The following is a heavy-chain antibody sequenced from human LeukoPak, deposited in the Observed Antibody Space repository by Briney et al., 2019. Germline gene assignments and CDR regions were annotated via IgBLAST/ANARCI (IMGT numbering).Heavy chain of an antibody. D-gene: IGHD4-17*01. CDR3: ASPSVSDYGDYAFGY. CDR2: INPNSGGT. J-gene: IGHJ4*02. V-gene: IGHV1-2*02. Sequence: ASVKVSCKASGYTFTGYYMHWVRQAPGQGLEWMGWINPNSGGTNYAQKFQGRVTMTRDTSISTAYMELSRLRSDDTAVYYCASPSVSDYGDYAFGYWGQGTLVTVSS. CDR1: GYTFTGYY.